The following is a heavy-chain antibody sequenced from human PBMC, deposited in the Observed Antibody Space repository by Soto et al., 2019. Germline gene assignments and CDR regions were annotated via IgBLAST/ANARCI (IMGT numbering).Heavy chain of an antibody. Sequence: QVPLVQSGAEVKKPGASVKVSCKASGYTFTSYGIIWVRQAPGQGLEWMGWISAYNGNTNYAQKLQGRVTMTTDTSTSTAYMELRSLRSDDTAVYYCARRPRGITGTTLYYFDYWGQGTLVTVSS. CDR1: GYTFTSYG. CDR3: ARRPRGITGTTLYYFDY. V-gene: IGHV1-18*01. D-gene: IGHD1-7*01. J-gene: IGHJ4*02. CDR2: ISAYNGNT.